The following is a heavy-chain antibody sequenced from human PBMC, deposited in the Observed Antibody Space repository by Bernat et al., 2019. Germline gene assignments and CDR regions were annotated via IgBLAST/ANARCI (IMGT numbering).Heavy chain of an antibody. V-gene: IGHV3-15*07. Sequence: EVQLMESGGGLVKPGGSLRLSCAASGFTFSNAWMNWVRQAPGKGLEWVGRSKSKTDGGTTDYAAPVKGRFTISRDDSKNTLYLQMNSLKTEDTAVYYCTTGGMPGDYYYGMDVWGQGTTVTVSS. D-gene: IGHD2-2*01. J-gene: IGHJ6*02. CDR2: SKSKTDGGTT. CDR3: TTGGMPGDYYYGMDV. CDR1: GFTFSNAW.